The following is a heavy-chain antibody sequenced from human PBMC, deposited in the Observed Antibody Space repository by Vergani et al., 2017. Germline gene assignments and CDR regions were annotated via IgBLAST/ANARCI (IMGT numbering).Heavy chain of an antibody. CDR2: IYYSGST. CDR3: AREEGIAAAGWFDP. Sequence: QVQLQESGPGLVKPSETLSLTCTVSGGSISSYYWSWIRQPPGKGLEWIGYIYYSGSTNYNPSLKSRVTISVDTSKNQFSLKLSSVTAADTAVYYCAREEGIAAAGWFDPWGQGTLVTVSS. D-gene: IGHD6-13*01. J-gene: IGHJ5*02. CDR1: GGSISSYY. V-gene: IGHV4-59*01.